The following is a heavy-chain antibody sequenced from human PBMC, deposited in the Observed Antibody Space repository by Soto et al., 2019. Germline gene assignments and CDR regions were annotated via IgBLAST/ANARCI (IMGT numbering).Heavy chain of an antibody. CDR1: GLNFRNYG. J-gene: IGHJ5*02. CDR3: VNLNFTERTGGSGNYVWFAP. CDR2: ITNSGGTT. D-gene: IGHD3-10*01. Sequence: EVQLLESGGGLVQPGGSLRLSCAVSGLNFRNYGMSWVRQAPGKGLEWVSVITNSGGTTYYADSVKGRFTISRDNFRNTVELQMNSLGAEDTALYYCVNLNFTERTGGSGNYVWFAPWGKGTQVTVSS. V-gene: IGHV3-23*01.